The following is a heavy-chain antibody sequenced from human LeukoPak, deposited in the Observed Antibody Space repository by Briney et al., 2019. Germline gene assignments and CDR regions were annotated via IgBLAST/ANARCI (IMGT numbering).Heavy chain of an antibody. V-gene: IGHV3-7*03. D-gene: IGHD6-19*01. CDR1: GFTFSSYW. Sequence: GGSLRLSCAASGFTFSSYWMSWVRQAPGKGPEWVANIKQDGSEKYYVDSVKGRFTISRDNAKNSLYLQMNSLRAEDTAVYYCARGPAGSSGWYYGYWGQGTLVTVSS. CDR3: ARGPAGSSGWYYGY. J-gene: IGHJ4*02. CDR2: IKQDGSEK.